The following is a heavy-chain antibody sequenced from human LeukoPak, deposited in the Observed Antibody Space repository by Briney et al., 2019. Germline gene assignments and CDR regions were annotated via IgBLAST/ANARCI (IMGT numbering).Heavy chain of an antibody. Sequence: GGSLRLSCAASGFTFSSYWMSWVRQAPGKGLEWVANMNQDGSEKYYVDSVKGQFTISRDNAENSLYLQMNSLRAEDTAVYYCARDDSGPDYWGQGTLVTVSS. CDR2: MNQDGSEK. CDR3: ARDDSGPDY. D-gene: IGHD6-19*01. CDR1: GFTFSSYW. V-gene: IGHV3-7*01. J-gene: IGHJ4*02.